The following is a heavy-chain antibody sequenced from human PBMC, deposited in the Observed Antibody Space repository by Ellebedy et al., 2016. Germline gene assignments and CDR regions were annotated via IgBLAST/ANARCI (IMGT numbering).Heavy chain of an antibody. CDR3: ARALYSSGWFGPLDY. D-gene: IGHD6-19*01. CDR2: ISYDGSNK. V-gene: IGHV3-30-3*01. CDR1: GFTFSSYA. J-gene: IGHJ4*02. Sequence: GGSLRLSCAASGFTFSSYAMHWVRQAPGKGLEWVAAISYDGSNKYYADSVKGRFTISRDNSKNTLYLQMNSLRAEDTAVYYCARALYSSGWFGPLDYWGQGTLVTVSS.